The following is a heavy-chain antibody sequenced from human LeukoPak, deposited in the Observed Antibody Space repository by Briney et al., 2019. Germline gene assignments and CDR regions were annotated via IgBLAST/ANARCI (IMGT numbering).Heavy chain of an antibody. J-gene: IGHJ4*02. CDR2: VHYNGST. CDR1: GGSISSGDYY. D-gene: IGHD3-10*01. V-gene: IGHV4-39*07. Sequence: PSETLSLTCTVSGGSISSGDYYWSWIRQPPGKGLEWIGSVHYNGSTCYNPSLGGRVIMSIDTSKNQFSLKLTSVTAADTAMYYCARDRGVPRPYYFDKWGQGTLVTVSS. CDR3: ARDRGVPRPYYFDK.